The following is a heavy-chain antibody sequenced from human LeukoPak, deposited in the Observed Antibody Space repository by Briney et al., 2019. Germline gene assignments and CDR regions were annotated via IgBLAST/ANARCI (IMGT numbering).Heavy chain of an antibody. CDR2: IIPIFGTA. J-gene: IGHJ4*02. CDR3: HYYDSSGYEFDY. V-gene: IGHV1-69*05. Sequence: SVKVSCKASGGTFSSYTISWVRQAPGQGLEWMGRIIPIFGTANYAQKFQGRVTITTDESTSTAYMELSSLRSEDTAVYYCHYYDSSGYEFDYWGQGTLVTVSS. CDR1: GGTFSSYT. D-gene: IGHD3-22*01.